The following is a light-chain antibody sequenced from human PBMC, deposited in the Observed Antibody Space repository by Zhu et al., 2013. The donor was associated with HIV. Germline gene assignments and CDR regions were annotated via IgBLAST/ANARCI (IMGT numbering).Light chain of an antibody. CDR1: QSVGNNF. J-gene: IGKJ4*01. CDR3: QQRSDLPLT. Sequence: EVVLTQSPGTLSLSPGEGATLSCRASQSVGNNFLAWYQQKPGQAPRLLIHDASNRATGIPARFSGSGSGTDFTLTISSLEPEDFAVYFCQQRSDLPLTFGGGTKVDIK. CDR2: DAS. V-gene: IGKV3D-20*02.